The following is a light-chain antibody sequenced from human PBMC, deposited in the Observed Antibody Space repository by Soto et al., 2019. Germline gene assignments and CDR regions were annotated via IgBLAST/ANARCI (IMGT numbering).Light chain of an antibody. J-gene: IGKJ4*01. Sequence: IQLTQSPSSLSASVGDRVTNTCRASQGISTYLAWYQQQPGKAPKLLIYAASTLQSGVPSRFSGSGSGTDFTLTISSLQPEDFATYYCQQLNSYSLTFGGGTKVEIK. V-gene: IGKV1-9*01. CDR2: AAS. CDR1: QGISTY. CDR3: QQLNSYSLT.